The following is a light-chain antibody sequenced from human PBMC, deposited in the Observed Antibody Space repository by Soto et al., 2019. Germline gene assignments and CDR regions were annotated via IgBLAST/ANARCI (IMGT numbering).Light chain of an antibody. Sequence: QSVLTQPPSVSGAPGQRVTISCTGSSSNIGAGYDVHWYQQLPGTAPKLLIYGNSHRPSGVPDRFSGSKSGTSASLAITGLQAEDEADYDCQSYDSSLSVVFGGGTKLTVL. J-gene: IGLJ2*01. V-gene: IGLV1-40*01. CDR3: QSYDSSLSVV. CDR2: GNS. CDR1: SSNIGAGYD.